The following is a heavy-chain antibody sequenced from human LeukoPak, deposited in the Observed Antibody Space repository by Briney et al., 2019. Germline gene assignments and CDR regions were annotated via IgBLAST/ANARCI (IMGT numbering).Heavy chain of an antibody. CDR3: AKDQRCSSGWYRQAYNWFDP. CDR2: ISYDGSNK. Sequence: GRSLRLSCAASGFTFSSYGMHWVRQAPGKGLEWVAVISYDGSNKYYADSVKGRFTISRDNSKNTLYLQMNSLRAEDTAVYYCAKDQRCSSGWYRQAYNWFDPWGQGTLVTVSS. V-gene: IGHV3-30*18. CDR1: GFTFSSYG. J-gene: IGHJ5*02. D-gene: IGHD6-19*01.